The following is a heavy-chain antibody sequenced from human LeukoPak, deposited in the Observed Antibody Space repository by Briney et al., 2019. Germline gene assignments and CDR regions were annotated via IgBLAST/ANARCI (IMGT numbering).Heavy chain of an antibody. CDR2: IYSGGST. CDR3: ARVDGSGSYFHYYYGMDV. CDR1: GFTVSSNY. D-gene: IGHD3-10*01. Sequence: GGSLRLSCAASGFTVSSNYMSWVRQAPGKGLEWVSVIYSGGSTYYADSVKGRFTISRDNSKNTLYLQMNSLRAEDTAVYYCARVDGSGSYFHYYYGMDVWGQGTTVTVSS. V-gene: IGHV3-53*01. J-gene: IGHJ6*02.